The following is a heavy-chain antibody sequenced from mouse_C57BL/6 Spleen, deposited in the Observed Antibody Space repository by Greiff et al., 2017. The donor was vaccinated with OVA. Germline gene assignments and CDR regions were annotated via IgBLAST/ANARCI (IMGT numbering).Heavy chain of an antibody. CDR3: ARSGSSSYYAMDY. D-gene: IGHD1-1*01. J-gene: IGHJ4*01. V-gene: IGHV1-80*01. CDR1: GYAFSSYW. CDR2: IYPGDGDT. Sequence: VQLQQSGAELVKPGASVKISCKASGYAFSSYWMNWVKQRPGKGLEWIGQIYPGDGDTNYNGKFKGKATVTADRASSTAYMQLSSLTSEDSAVYICARSGSSSYYAMDYWGQGTSVTVSS.